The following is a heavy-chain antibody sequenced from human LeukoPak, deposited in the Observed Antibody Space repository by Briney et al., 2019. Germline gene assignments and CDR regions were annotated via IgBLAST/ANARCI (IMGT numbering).Heavy chain of an antibody. J-gene: IGHJ5*02. D-gene: IGHD3-10*01. CDR1: GGSFSGYY. V-gene: IGHV4-34*01. CDR3: ARGLGGNWNYIPYYYGSGSYYSNWFDP. CDR2: INHSGST. Sequence: PSETLSLTCAVYGGSFSGYYWSWIRQPPGKGLEWIGEINHSGSTNYNPSLKSRVTISVDTSKNQFSLKLSSVTAADTAVYYCARGLGGNWNYIPYYYGSGSYYSNWFDPWGQGTLVTVSS.